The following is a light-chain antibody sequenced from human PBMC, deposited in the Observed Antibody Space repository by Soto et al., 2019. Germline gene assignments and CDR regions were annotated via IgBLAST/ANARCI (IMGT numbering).Light chain of an antibody. V-gene: IGLV1-40*01. CDR2: ANN. J-gene: IGLJ1*01. Sequence: QSVLTQPPSVSGAPGQRVTISCTGSNSDIGAGYDVHWYQQLPGTAPKLVIYANNNRPSGVPDRFSASKSGTSASLAITGIQADDEADYYFQSYDSSLRGVFGTGTKVTVL. CDR3: QSYDSSLRGV. CDR1: NSDIGAGYD.